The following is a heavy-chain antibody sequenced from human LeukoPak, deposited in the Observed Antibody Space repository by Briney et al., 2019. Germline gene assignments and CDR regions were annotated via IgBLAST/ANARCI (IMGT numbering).Heavy chain of an antibody. CDR2: IYYSGST. V-gene: IGHV4-31*03. D-gene: IGHD3-22*01. J-gene: IGHJ5*02. Sequence: SETLPLTCTVSGGSISSGGYYWSWIRQHPGKGLEWIGYIYYSGSTYYNPSLKSRVTISVDTSKNQFSLKLSSVTAADTAVYYCARGLGDSSGYDPWGQGTLVTVSS. CDR3: ARGLGDSSGYDP. CDR1: GGSISSGGYY.